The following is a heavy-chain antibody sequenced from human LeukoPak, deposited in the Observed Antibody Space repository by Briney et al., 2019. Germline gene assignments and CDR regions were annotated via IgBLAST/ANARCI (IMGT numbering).Heavy chain of an antibody. V-gene: IGHV1-3*01. Sequence: GASVKVSCKASGYTFINFAINWGRRAPGQRPEWMGWINAGNGNTKYSQKFQGRVTITRDTSASTAYMELSGLTSEDTAVYYCARGPRAAADDYWGQGTLVTVSS. CDR2: INAGNGNT. CDR3: ARGPRAAADDY. D-gene: IGHD6-13*01. J-gene: IGHJ4*02. CDR1: GYTFINFA.